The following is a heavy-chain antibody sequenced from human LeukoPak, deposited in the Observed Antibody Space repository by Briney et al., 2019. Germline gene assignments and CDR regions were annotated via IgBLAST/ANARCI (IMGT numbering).Heavy chain of an antibody. CDR1: GGSISSGSYY. V-gene: IGHV4-39*01. Sequence: ASETLSLTCTVSGGSISSGSYYWGWIRQPPGKGLEWIGTIYYSGSTYYNTSLTSRVTISVDTSKNQFSLKLSSVTAADTAVYYCARHRGFHDILTGYSPYYFDYWGLGTLVTVSS. D-gene: IGHD3-9*01. J-gene: IGHJ4*02. CDR2: IYYSGST. CDR3: ARHRGFHDILTGYSPYYFDY.